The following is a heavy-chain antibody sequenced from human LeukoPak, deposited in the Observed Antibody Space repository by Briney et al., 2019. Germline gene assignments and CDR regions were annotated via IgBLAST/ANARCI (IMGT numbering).Heavy chain of an antibody. CDR1: GFTFSSYA. J-gene: IGHJ5*02. CDR3: TWQLLWGIFDP. Sequence: GGSLRLSCAASGFTFSSYAMSWVRQAPGKGLEWVSAISGSGGSTYYADSVKGRFTISRDNSKNTLYLQMNSLRAEDTAVYYCTWQLLWGIFDPWGQGTLVTVSS. D-gene: IGHD3-10*01. CDR2: ISGSGGST. V-gene: IGHV3-23*01.